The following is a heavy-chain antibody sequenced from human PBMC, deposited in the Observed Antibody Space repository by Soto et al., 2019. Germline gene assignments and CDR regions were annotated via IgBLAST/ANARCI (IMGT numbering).Heavy chain of an antibody. CDR3: AAWRFGELLYPDY. J-gene: IGHJ4*02. CDR2: IVVGSGNT. V-gene: IGHV1-58*01. CDR1: GFTFTSSA. D-gene: IGHD3-10*01. Sequence: SVKVSCKASGFTFTSSAVQWVRQSRGHRLEWIGWIVVGSGNTNYAQKFQERVTITRDMSTSTAYMELSSLRSEDTAVYYCAAWRFGELLYPDYWGQGTLVTVSS.